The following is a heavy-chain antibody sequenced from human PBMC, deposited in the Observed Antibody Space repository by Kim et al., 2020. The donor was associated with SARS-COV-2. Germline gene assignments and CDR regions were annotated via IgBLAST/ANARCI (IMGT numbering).Heavy chain of an antibody. V-gene: IGHV3-9*01. Sequence: GGSLRLSCAASGFTFDDYAMHWVRQAPGKGLEWVSGISWNSGSIGYADSVKGRFTISRDNAKNSLYLQMNSLRAEDTALYYCAKVHDNYYYGMDVWGQGTTVTVSS. CDR3: AKVHDNYYYGMDV. J-gene: IGHJ6*02. CDR1: GFTFDDYA. D-gene: IGHD3-9*01. CDR2: ISWNSGSI.